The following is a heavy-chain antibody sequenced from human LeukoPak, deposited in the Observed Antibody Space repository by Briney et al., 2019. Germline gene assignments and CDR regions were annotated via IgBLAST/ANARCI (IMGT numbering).Heavy chain of an antibody. D-gene: IGHD3-16*02. V-gene: IGHV3-23*01. J-gene: IGHJ4*02. CDR3: AKDRSGPTIDY. Sequence: GGSLRLSCAASGFTFSSYAMSWVREAPGKGLEWVSAISGSGGSTYYADSVKGRFPISRDNSKNTLYLQMNSLRAEDTAVYYCAKDRSGPTIDYWGQGTLVTVSS. CDR2: ISGSGGST. CDR1: GFTFSSYA.